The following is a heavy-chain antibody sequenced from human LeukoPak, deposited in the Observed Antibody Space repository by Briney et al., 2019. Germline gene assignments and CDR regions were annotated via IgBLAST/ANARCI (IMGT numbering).Heavy chain of an antibody. J-gene: IGHJ4*02. CDR3: AKPKSSYFDGSGYYYDY. V-gene: IGHV1-24*01. CDR2: FDPEDGKT. D-gene: IGHD3-22*01. CDR1: GYTLTDLS. Sequence: ASVTVSCKVSGYTLTDLSMHWVRQAPGKGPEWMGGFDPEDGKTIYAQKFQVRVTMTEDPSTDTAYMELSSLRSEDTAVYYCAKPKSSYFDGSGYYYDYWGQGTLVTVSS.